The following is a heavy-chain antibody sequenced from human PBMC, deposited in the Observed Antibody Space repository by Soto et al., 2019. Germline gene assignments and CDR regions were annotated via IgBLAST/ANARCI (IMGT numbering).Heavy chain of an antibody. D-gene: IGHD4-17*01. CDR2: IYYSGCT. CDR3: ASTDYGDYVSHYYYYMDV. CDR1: GGSISSYY. J-gene: IGHJ6*03. Sequence: SETLSLTCTVSGGSISSYYWSWIRQPPGKGLEWIGYIYYSGCTNYNPSLKSRVTISVDTSKNQFSLKLSSVTAADTAVYYCASTDYGDYVSHYYYYMDVWGKGTTVTVSS. V-gene: IGHV4-59*01.